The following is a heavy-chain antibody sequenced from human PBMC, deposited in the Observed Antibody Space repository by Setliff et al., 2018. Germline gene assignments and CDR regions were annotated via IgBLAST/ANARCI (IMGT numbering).Heavy chain of an antibody. CDR1: GGSISSYY. D-gene: IGHD1-26*01. CDR3: ARAPPNRYSGSYEYFYMDV. Sequence: PSETLSLTCTVSGGSISSYYWSWIRQPPGKGLEWIGYIYASGSTNYNPSLKSRVTLSVDTSKNPFSLKVSSVTAADTAVYYCARAPPNRYSGSYEYFYMDVWGKGTTVTVSS. CDR2: IYASGST. V-gene: IGHV4-4*08. J-gene: IGHJ6*03.